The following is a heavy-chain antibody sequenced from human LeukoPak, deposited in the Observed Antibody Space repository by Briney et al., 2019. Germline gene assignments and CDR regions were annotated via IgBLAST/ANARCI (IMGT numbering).Heavy chain of an antibody. D-gene: IGHD3-10*01. CDR3: AREADTMEPYYFDY. CDR2: IKQDGSEK. CDR1: GFTFSSYA. J-gene: IGHJ4*02. V-gene: IGHV3-7*01. Sequence: GGSLRLSCAASGFTFSSYAMSWVRQAPGKGLEWVANIKQDGSEKYYVDSVKGRFTISRDNAKNSLYLQMNSLRAEDTAVYYCAREADTMEPYYFDYWGQGTLVTVSS.